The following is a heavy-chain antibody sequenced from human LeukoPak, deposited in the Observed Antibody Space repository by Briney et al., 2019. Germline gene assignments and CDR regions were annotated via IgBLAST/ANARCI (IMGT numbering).Heavy chain of an antibody. V-gene: IGHV4-59*01. Sequence: SETLSLTCTVSGDSISGYYWSWIRQPPGKGLEWIGYVYHTGHTHYSPSLKSRVTVSLDTSRIQVSLILSSVTAADTAVYYCARHRFGHLFDYWGQGTLVFVSS. CDR2: VYHTGHT. D-gene: IGHD3-16*01. CDR3: ARHRFGHLFDY. CDR1: GDSISGYY. J-gene: IGHJ4*02.